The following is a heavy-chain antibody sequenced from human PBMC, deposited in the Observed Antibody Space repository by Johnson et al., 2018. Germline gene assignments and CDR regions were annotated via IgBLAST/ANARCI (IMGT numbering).Heavy chain of an antibody. CDR1: GGSISSYY. CDR3: ARGRIFGVVHDAFDI. V-gene: IGHV4-59*01. J-gene: IGHJ3*02. CDR2: IYYRGRT. Sequence: QVQLQESGPGLVKPSETLSLTCTVSGGSISSYYWSWIRQPPGKGPEWIGYIYYRGRTNYNPSLKIRGTISVDTSKNQFSLKLSSVTAADTAVYYCARGRIFGVVHDAFDIWGQGTMVTVSS. D-gene: IGHD3-3*01.